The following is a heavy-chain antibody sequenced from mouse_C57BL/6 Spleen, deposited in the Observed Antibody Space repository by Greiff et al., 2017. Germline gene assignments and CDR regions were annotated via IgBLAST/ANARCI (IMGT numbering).Heavy chain of an antibody. CDR2: IWTGGGT. CDR1: GFSLTSYA. V-gene: IGHV2-9-1*01. CDR3: ARNEYYGSSPYAMDY. J-gene: IGHJ4*01. Sequence: VKLMESGPGLVAPSQSLSITCTVSGFSLTSYAISWVRQPPGKGLEWLGVIWTGGGTNYNSALESRLSISKDNSKSQVFLKMNSLQTDDTARYYCARNEYYGSSPYAMDYWGQGTSVTVSS. D-gene: IGHD1-1*01.